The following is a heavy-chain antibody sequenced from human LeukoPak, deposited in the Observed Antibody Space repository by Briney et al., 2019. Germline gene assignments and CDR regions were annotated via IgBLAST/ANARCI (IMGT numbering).Heavy chain of an antibody. Sequence: SETLSLTCAVSGYSISSGYYWGWIRQPPGKGLEWIGSIYHSGSTYYNPSLKSRVTISVDTSKNQFSLKLSSVTAADTAVYHCARVGGVGYYYYMDVWGKGTTVTVSS. CDR2: IYHSGST. V-gene: IGHV4-38-2*01. D-gene: IGHD3-16*01. J-gene: IGHJ6*03. CDR1: GYSISSGYY. CDR3: ARVGGVGYYYYMDV.